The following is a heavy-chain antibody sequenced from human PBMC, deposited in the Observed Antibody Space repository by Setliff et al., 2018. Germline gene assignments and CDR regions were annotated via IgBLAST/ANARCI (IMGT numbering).Heavy chain of an antibody. D-gene: IGHD5-18*01. V-gene: IGHV1-69*05. CDR2: TIPMFGTT. CDR3: AREGVDTRSSTDYRYYMDV. J-gene: IGHJ6*03. CDR1: GYTFNNHF. Sequence: SVKVSCKASGYTFNNHFLHWVRQAPGQGLEWMGGTIPMFGTTNYAQKFQGRVTIITDASTSTSYMALSSLTSADTAVYYCAREGVDTRSSTDYRYYMDVWGKGTTVTVSS.